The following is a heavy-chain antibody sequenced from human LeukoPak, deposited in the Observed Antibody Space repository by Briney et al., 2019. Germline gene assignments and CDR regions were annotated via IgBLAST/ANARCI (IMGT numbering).Heavy chain of an antibody. Sequence: ASVKVSCKASGYTFTSYYMHWVRQAPGQGLEWMGIISPSGGSTSYAQKFQGRVTMTRDMSTSTVYMELSSLRSEDTAVYYCARDDRVDMSGGYVFDYWGQGTLVTVSS. D-gene: IGHD5-12*01. V-gene: IGHV1-46*01. CDR2: ISPSGGST. J-gene: IGHJ4*02. CDR1: GYTFTSYY. CDR3: ARDDRVDMSGGYVFDY.